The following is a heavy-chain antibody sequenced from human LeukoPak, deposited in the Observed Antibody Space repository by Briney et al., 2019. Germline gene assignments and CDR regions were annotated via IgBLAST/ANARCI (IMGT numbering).Heavy chain of an antibody. D-gene: IGHD4-17*01. V-gene: IGHV3-23*01. CDR1: GFTFSTYG. J-gene: IGHJ4*02. Sequence: GGSLRLSCAASGFTFSTYGMNWVRQAPGKGLEWVSAISGSGGSTYYADSVKGRFTISRDNSKNTLYLQMNSLRAEDTAVYYCAKDLHGDYTYFDYWGQGTLVTVSS. CDR3: AKDLHGDYTYFDY. CDR2: ISGSGGST.